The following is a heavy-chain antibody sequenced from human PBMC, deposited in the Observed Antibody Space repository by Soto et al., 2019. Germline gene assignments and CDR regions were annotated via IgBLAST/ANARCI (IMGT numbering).Heavy chain of an antibody. CDR2: INPNNGVT. Sequence: ASVKVSCKASGYMVTGFYLHCVRQAPGQGLEWMGWINPNNGVTTYAKNFQGRVTMTRDSSISTAYMELSSLRSDDTAVYFCAAAAIPVAGRHPDFWGQGTVVTVSS. V-gene: IGHV1-2*02. D-gene: IGHD6-19*01. J-gene: IGHJ4*02. CDR3: AAAAIPVAGRHPDF. CDR1: GYMVTGFY.